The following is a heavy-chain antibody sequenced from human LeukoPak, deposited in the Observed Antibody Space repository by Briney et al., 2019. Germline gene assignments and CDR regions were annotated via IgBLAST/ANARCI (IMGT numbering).Heavy chain of an antibody. CDR3: AKDHHYYDSSGYYYPVDY. J-gene: IGHJ4*02. CDR2: ISYDGSNK. Sequence: GGSLRLSCAASGFTFSSYVMHWVRQAPGKGLEWVAVISYDGSNKYYADSVKGRFTISRDNSKNTLYLQMNSLRAEDTAVYYCAKDHHYYDSSGYYYPVDYRGQGTLVTVSS. D-gene: IGHD3-22*01. V-gene: IGHV3-30*18. CDR1: GFTFSSYV.